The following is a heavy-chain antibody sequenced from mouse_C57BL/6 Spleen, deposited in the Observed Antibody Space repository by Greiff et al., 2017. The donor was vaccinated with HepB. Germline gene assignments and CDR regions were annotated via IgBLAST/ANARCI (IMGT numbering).Heavy chain of an antibody. CDR2: IDPNSGGT. J-gene: IGHJ3*01. Sequence: VQLQQSGAELVKPGASVKLSCKASGYTFTSYWMHWVKQRPGRGLEWIGRIDPNSGGTKYNEKFKSKATLTVDKPSSTAYMPLSSLTSEDSALYYCARGSYDDYSWFAYWGQGTLVTVSA. CDR1: GYTFTSYW. D-gene: IGHD2-4*01. CDR3: ARGSYDDYSWFAY. V-gene: IGHV1-72*01.